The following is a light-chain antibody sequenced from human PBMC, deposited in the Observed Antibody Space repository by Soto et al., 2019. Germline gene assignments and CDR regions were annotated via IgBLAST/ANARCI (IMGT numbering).Light chain of an antibody. CDR1: QSINTW. CDR3: QQYNSYPLT. Sequence: DIQMTQSPSTLSASVGDRVTITCRASQSINTWLAWYHQKPGKAPKLLIYDASSLESGVPSRFSGSGSGTEFTLTISSLRPDDFATYYCQQYNSYPLTFGGGTKVDVK. J-gene: IGKJ4*01. CDR2: DAS. V-gene: IGKV1-5*01.